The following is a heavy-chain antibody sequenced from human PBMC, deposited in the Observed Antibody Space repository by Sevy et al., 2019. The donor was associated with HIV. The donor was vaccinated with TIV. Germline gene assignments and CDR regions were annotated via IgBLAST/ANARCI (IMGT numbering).Heavy chain of an antibody. D-gene: IGHD6-13*01. CDR3: ATHAGIAAAGRVFDY. CDR2: TRNKADGYTT. CDR1: GFTFSDHY. V-gene: IGHV3-72*01. Sequence: GGSLRLSCVASGFTFSDHYMEWVRQAPGKGLEWVGRTRNKADGYTTEYAGSVKGRFTISRDESKNSLYVQMNSLKAEDTAVNYCATHAGIAAAGRVFDYWGQGTLVTVSS. J-gene: IGHJ4*02.